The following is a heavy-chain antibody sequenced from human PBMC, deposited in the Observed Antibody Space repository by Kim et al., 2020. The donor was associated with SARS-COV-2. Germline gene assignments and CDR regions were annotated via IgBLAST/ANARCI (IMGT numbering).Heavy chain of an antibody. V-gene: IGHV3-74*01. CDR2: INSDGSST. J-gene: IGHJ6*02. Sequence: GGSLRLSCAASGFTFSSYWMHWVRQAPGKGLVWVSRINSDGSSTSYADSVKGRFTISRDNAKNTLYLQMNSLRAEDTAVYYCAREDDSYYYGSGSYYITERSVTDYYYYGMDVWGQGTTVTVSS. CDR1: GFTFSSYW. D-gene: IGHD3-10*01. CDR3: AREDDSYYYGSGSYYITERSVTDYYYYGMDV.